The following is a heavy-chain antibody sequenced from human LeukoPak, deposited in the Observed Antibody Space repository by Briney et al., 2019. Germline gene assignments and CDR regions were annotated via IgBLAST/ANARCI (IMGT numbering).Heavy chain of an antibody. V-gene: IGHV1-18*01. Sequence: GASVKVSCKASGYTFTSYGISWVRQAPGQGLEWMGWISAYNGNTNYAQKLQGRVTMTTDTSTSTAYMELRSLRSDDTAVYYCARDSRSLYGSGSYYLVRGGFDYWGQGTLVTVSS. CDR1: GYTFTSYG. CDR3: ARDSRSLYGSGSYYLVRGGFDY. J-gene: IGHJ4*02. D-gene: IGHD3-10*01. CDR2: ISAYNGNT.